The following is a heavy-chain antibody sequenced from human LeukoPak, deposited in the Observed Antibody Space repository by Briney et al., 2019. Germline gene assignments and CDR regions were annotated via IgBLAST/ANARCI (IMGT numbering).Heavy chain of an antibody. CDR2: INSEGSST. J-gene: IGHJ4*02. Sequence: PRGSLRLSCAASGFTFSNYWMHWVRQAPGEGLVWVSRINSEGSSTSYADSVKGRFTIYRDNAKNTLYLQMNSLRAEDTAVYYCASTGSGWGQGTLVTVSS. CDR3: ASTGSG. V-gene: IGHV3-74*01. D-gene: IGHD3-10*01. CDR1: GFTFSNYW.